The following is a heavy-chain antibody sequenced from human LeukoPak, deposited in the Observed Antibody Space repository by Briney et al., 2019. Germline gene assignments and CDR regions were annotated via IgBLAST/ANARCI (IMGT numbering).Heavy chain of an antibody. CDR3: ASFNFNWYFDL. CDR2: IYYSGST. J-gene: IGHJ2*01. CDR1: GGSIYSYY. D-gene: IGHD3-3*01. V-gene: IGHV4-59*01. Sequence: SETLSLTCIVSGGSIYSYYWSWIRQPPGKGLEWIGYIYYSGSTNYNPSLKSRVTISVDTSKNQFSLKLSSVAAADTAMYYCASFNFNWYFDLWGRGTLVTVSS.